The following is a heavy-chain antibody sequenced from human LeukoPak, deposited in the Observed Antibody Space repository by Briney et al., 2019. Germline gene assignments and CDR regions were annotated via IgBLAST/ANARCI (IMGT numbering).Heavy chain of an antibody. CDR1: GGSFSSYY. CDR2: IYTSGST. Sequence: SETLSLTCAVYGGSFSSYYWSWIRQPAGKGLEWIGRIYTSGSTNYNPSLKSRVTMSVDTSKNQFSLKLSSVTAADTAVYYCAREERYCSSTSCLDYFDYWGQGTLVTVSS. V-gene: IGHV4-4*07. CDR3: AREERYCSSTSCLDYFDY. D-gene: IGHD2-2*01. J-gene: IGHJ4*02.